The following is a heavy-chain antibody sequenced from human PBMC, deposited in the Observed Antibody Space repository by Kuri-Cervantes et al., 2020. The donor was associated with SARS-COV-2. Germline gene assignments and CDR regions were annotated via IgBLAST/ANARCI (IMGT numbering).Heavy chain of an antibody. Sequence: ESLKISCAVYGGSFSGYYWSWIRQPPGKGLEWIGEINHSGSTYYNPSLKSRVTISVDRSKNQFSLKLSSVTAADTAVYYCARDSKYSSSSSYFDYWGQGTLVTVSS. V-gene: IGHV4-34*01. D-gene: IGHD6-6*01. CDR3: ARDSKYSSSSSYFDY. J-gene: IGHJ4*02. CDR1: GGSFSGYY. CDR2: INHSGST.